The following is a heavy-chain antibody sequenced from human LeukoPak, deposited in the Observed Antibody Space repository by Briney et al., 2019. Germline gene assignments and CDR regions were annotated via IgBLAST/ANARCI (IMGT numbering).Heavy chain of an antibody. CDR1: GGSISSSSYY. Sequence: KASETLSLTCTVSGGSISSSSYYWGWIRQPPGKGLEWIGSIYYSGSTYYNPSLKSRVTISVDTSKNQFSLKLSSVTAADTAVYYCARGITMIVVGYDYWGQGTLVTVSS. J-gene: IGHJ4*02. CDR3: ARGITMIVVGYDY. D-gene: IGHD3-22*01. V-gene: IGHV4-39*07. CDR2: IYYSGST.